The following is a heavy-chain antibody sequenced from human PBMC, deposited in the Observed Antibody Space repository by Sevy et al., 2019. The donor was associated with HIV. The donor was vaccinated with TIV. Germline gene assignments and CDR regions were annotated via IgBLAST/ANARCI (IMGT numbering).Heavy chain of an antibody. CDR2: INPATGNK. J-gene: IGHJ4*02. D-gene: IGHD6-19*01. CDR3: ARVHPPRLSGHDSGWYPFDY. Sequence: ASVKVSCQTSGYTFTDRYIHWVRQAPGQGLEWMGYINPATGNKRYPKKFQARVTMTGDTSVSTAYMELRRLTSDDTAVYFCARVHPPRLSGHDSGWYPFDYWGQGTLVTVSS. V-gene: IGHV1-2*02. CDR1: GYTFTDRY.